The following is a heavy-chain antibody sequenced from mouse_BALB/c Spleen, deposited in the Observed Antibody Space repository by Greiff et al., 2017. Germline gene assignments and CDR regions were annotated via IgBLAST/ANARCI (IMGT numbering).Heavy chain of an antibody. D-gene: IGHD4-1*01. CDR1: GFTFTDYY. Sequence: EVKLVESGGGLVQPGGSLRLSCATSGFTFTDYYMSWVRQPPGKALEWLGFIRNKANGYTTEYSASVKGRFTISRDNSQSILYLQMNTLRAEDSATYYCARGSNWVDYWGQGTTLTVSS. CDR2: IRNKANGYTT. CDR3: ARGSNWVDY. V-gene: IGHV7-3*02. J-gene: IGHJ2*01.